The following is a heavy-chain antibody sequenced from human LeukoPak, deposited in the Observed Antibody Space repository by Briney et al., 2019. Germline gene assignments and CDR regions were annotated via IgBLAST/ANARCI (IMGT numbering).Heavy chain of an antibody. CDR2: IKSDGTFI. Sequence: GGSLRLSCEASGFTFSRYWMYWVRHAPGKGLEWVSRIKSDGTFISYAESVRGRFTISRDNAKNTLFLEMNSLRVDDTAIYYCARDAEDSSGWTLDYWGQGTLLTVSS. J-gene: IGHJ4*02. CDR1: GFTFSRYW. CDR3: ARDAEDSSGWTLDY. D-gene: IGHD6-19*01. V-gene: IGHV3-74*01.